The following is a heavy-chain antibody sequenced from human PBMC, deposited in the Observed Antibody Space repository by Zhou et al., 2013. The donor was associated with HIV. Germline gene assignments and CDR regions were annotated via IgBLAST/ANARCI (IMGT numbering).Heavy chain of an antibody. D-gene: IGHD6-13*01. CDR3: ARRMIVVAGTLVNSFDY. CDR1: GGSFSGYY. V-gene: IGHV4-34*01. Sequence: QVQLQQWGAGLLKPSETLSLTCAVYGGSFSGYYWSWIRQPPGKGLEWIGEINHSGSTNYNPSLKSRVTISVDTSKNQFSLKLSSVTAADTAVYYCARRMIVVAGTLVNSFDYWGQGPWSPSPQ. J-gene: IGHJ4*02. CDR2: INHSGST.